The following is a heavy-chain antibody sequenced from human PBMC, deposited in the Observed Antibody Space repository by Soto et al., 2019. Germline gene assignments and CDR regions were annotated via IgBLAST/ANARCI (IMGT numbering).Heavy chain of an antibody. J-gene: IGHJ5*02. D-gene: IGHD3-22*01. CDR3: AHTKDSSGFLTS. CDR1: GFSLSVYGVR. V-gene: IGHV2-5*01. CDR2: IHWNDDK. Sequence: SGPTLVNPTQTLTLTCSFSGFSLSVYGVRVIWFRQPPGETLEWLALIHWNDDKRYSPYLKGRLTITKDTSKNQVVLTLTNLDPLDTGTYFCAHTKDSSGFLTSWGQGILVTVSS.